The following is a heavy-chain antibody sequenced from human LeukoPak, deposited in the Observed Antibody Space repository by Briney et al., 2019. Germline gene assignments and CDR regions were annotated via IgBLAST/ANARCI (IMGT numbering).Heavy chain of an antibody. CDR1: GSTFDRFA. Sequence: GGSLRLSCAASGSTFDRFAMHWVRQAPGKGLEWVSLISGDGFTTYYVDSVKGRFTMSRDNSKNSLYLQMKSLRTEDTALYYCGRDQVYGGADYWGQGTLVTVSS. J-gene: IGHJ4*02. V-gene: IGHV3-43*02. CDR3: GRDQVYGGADY. CDR2: ISGDGFTT. D-gene: IGHD4-23*01.